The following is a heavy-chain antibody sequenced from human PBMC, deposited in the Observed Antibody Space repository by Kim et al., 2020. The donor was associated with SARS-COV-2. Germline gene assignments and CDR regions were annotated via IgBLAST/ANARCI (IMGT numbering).Heavy chain of an antibody. J-gene: IGHJ4*02. D-gene: IGHD6-19*01. CDR3: ATSYRAVAGN. V-gene: IGHV4-39*01. CDR2: FLYSGST. CDR1: GGSISSNTYY. Sequence: SETLSLTCTVSGGSISSNTYYWGWIRQPPGKGLEWIGSFLYSGSTYYNPSLKSRVTTSVDTSNNQFSLKLSSVTAADTAVYYSATSYRAVAGNWCQGTLV.